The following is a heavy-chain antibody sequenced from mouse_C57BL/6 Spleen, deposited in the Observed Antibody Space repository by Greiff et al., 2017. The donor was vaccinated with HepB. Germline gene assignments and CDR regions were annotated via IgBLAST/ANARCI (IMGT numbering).Heavy chain of an antibody. CDR1: GYTFTSYW. CDR2: IDPSDSYT. V-gene: IGHV1-69*01. Sequence: QVQLQQPGAELVMPGASVKLSCKASGYTFTSYWMHWVKQRPGQGLEWIGEIDPSDSYTNYNQKFKGKSTLTVDKSSSTAYMQLSSLTSEDSAVYYCATSGSSYWYFDVWGTGTTVTVSS. D-gene: IGHD1-1*01. J-gene: IGHJ1*03. CDR3: ATSGSSYWYFDV.